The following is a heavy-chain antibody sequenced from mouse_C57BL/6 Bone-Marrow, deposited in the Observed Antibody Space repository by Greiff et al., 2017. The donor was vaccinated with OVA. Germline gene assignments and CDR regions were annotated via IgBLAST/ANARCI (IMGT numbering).Heavy chain of an antibody. Sequence: EVQLQQSGPELVKPGASVKISCKASGYTFTDYYMNWVKQSHGKSLEWIGDINPNNGGTSYNQKFKGKATLTVDKSSSTAYMELRSLTSEDSAVYYCARREHWVFYFDYWGQGTTLTVSS. CDR2: INPNNGGT. V-gene: IGHV1-26*01. D-gene: IGHD4-1*01. J-gene: IGHJ2*01. CDR3: ARREHWVFYFDY. CDR1: GYTFTDYY.